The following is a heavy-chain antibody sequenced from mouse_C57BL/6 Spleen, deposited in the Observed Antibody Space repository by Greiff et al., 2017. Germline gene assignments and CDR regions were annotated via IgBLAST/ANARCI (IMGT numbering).Heavy chain of an antibody. J-gene: IGHJ2*01. D-gene: IGHD1-1*01. CDR3: ARRGYYYGSFYYFDY. CDR2: INPNNGGT. Sequence: SGPELVKPGASVKIPCKASGYTFTDYNMDWVKQSHGKSLEWIGDINPNNGGTIYNQKFKGKATLTVDKSSSTAYMELRSLTSEDTAVYYCARRGYYYGSFYYFDYWGQGTTLTVSS. CDR1: GYTFTDYN. V-gene: IGHV1-18*01.